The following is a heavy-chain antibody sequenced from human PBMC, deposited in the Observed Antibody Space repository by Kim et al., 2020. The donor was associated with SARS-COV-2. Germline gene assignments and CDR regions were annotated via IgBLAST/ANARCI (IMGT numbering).Heavy chain of an antibody. Sequence: GGSLRLSCAASGFTFSSYAMHWVRQAPGKGLEWVAVISYDGSNKYYADSVKGRFTISRDNSKNTLYLQMNSLRAEDTAVYYCARDSLVAATPFDAFDIWGPGTMVNVSS. V-gene: IGHV3-30-3*01. CDR3: ARDSLVAATPFDAFDI. CDR1: GFTFSSYA. J-gene: IGHJ3*02. CDR2: ISYDGSNK. D-gene: IGHD2-15*01.